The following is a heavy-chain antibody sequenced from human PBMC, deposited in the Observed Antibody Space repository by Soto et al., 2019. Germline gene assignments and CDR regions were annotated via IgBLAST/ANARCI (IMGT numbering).Heavy chain of an antibody. V-gene: IGHV1-18*01. J-gene: IGHJ6*02. CDR2: ISPYSGNT. Sequence: SVKVSCKASGYTFTSNCISSVRQSHGQGLEWMGWISPYSGNTHYASKVQGRLTMTTDTSTSTAYMDLGSLTSDDTAVYYCAMVDNYVTPTPQDVWGQGTTVTVSS. CDR1: GYTFTSNC. D-gene: IGHD3-16*01. CDR3: AMVDNYVTPTPQDV.